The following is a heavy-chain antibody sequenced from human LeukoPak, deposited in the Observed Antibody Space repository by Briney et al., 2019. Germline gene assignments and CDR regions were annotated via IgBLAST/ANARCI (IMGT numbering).Heavy chain of an antibody. V-gene: IGHV3-23*01. CDR1: GFTFSNYG. J-gene: IGHJ4*02. CDR2: ISGNGDTT. CDR3: AKAKPLID. Sequence: GGSLRLSCAASGFTFSNYGMNWVRQAPGKGLEWVSVISGNGDTTYYADSVKGRFTISRDNSKDTLYLQMNSLRAEDTALYYCAKAKPLIDWGQGTLVTVSS.